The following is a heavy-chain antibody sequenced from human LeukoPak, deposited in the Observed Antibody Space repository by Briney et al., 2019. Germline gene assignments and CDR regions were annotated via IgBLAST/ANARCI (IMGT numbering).Heavy chain of an antibody. Sequence: GRSLRLSCAASGFTFSSYAMHWVRQAPGKGLEWVAVISYDGSNKYYADSVKGRFTISRDNSKNTLYLQMNSLRAGDTAVYYCALIVPATRGFDYWGQGTLVTVSS. J-gene: IGHJ4*02. D-gene: IGHD3-22*01. CDR2: ISYDGSNK. CDR3: ALIVPATRGFDY. V-gene: IGHV3-30-3*01. CDR1: GFTFSSYA.